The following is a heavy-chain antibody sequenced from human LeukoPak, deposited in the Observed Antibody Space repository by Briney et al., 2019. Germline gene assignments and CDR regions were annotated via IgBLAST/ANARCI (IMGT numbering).Heavy chain of an antibody. V-gene: IGHV3-33*01. CDR1: GFTFSSYG. Sequence: GRSLRLSCAASGFTFSSYGMHWVRQAPGKGLEWVAVIWYDGSNKYYADSVKGRFTISRDNSKNTLHLQMNSLRAEDTAVYYCARGYGSGNDFDYWGQGTLVTVSS. J-gene: IGHJ4*02. D-gene: IGHD3-10*01. CDR3: ARGYGSGNDFDY. CDR2: IWYDGSNK.